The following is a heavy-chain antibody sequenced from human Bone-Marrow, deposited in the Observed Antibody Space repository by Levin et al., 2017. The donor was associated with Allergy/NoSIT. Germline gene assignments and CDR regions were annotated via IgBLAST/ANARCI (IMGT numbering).Heavy chain of an antibody. CDR3: AKEGGLCGPTRCLPDAFAFDN. Sequence: GGSLRLSCVASGFNFSAYGMHWVRQAPGKGLDWVAVVSSDGGTQFYADSVKGRFTVSRDNSKNTLYLQLNSLRPEDAAVYYCAKEGGLCGPTRCLPDAFAFDNWGQGTTVVVSS. V-gene: IGHV3-30*18. CDR1: GFNFSAYG. D-gene: IGHD2-21*01. J-gene: IGHJ3*02. CDR2: VSSDGGTQ.